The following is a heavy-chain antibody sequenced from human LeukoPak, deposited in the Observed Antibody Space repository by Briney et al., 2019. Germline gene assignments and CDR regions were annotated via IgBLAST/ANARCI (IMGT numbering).Heavy chain of an antibody. CDR2: INPNNGGT. J-gene: IGHJ4*02. D-gene: IGHD3-16*01. CDR3: ARRKGEPNIFDS. V-gene: IGHV1-2*06. Sequence: ASVKVSCKASGYTFTGDYVHWVRQAPGQGLEWRGRINPNNGGTNYAQKFKGRVSMTRDMSVSRAYMELSRLRSDDTAVYYCARRKGEPNIFDSWGQGTLVTVSS. CDR1: GYTFTGDY.